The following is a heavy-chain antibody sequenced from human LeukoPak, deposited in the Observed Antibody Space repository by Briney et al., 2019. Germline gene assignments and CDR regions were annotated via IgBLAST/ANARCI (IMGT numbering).Heavy chain of an antibody. CDR3: ARGADSGYSSDN. Sequence: GGSLRLSCAASGFTFSSYGMHWVRQAPGKGLEWVAFIRYDGSNKYYADSVKGRLTISRDNSKNTLYLQMNSLRAEDTAVYYCARGADSGYSSDNWGQGTLVSVSS. D-gene: IGHD3-9*01. V-gene: IGHV3-30*02. CDR2: IRYDGSNK. CDR1: GFTFSSYG. J-gene: IGHJ4*02.